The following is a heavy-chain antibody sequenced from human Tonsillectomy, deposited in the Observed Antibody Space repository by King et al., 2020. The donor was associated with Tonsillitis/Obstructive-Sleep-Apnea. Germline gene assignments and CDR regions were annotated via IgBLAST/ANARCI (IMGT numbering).Heavy chain of an antibody. Sequence: VQLVESGGGLVQPGRSLRLSCAASGFTFGDYAMHWVRQAPGKGLEWVSGISWNSGSTDYADSVKGRFTISRDNAKNSLYLQMNSLRAEDTALYYCAKDLNSLVSSGTPDYWGQGTLVTVSS. V-gene: IGHV3-9*01. CDR3: AKDLNSLVSSGTPDY. CDR2: ISWNSGST. CDR1: GFTFGDYA. J-gene: IGHJ4*02. D-gene: IGHD6-19*01.